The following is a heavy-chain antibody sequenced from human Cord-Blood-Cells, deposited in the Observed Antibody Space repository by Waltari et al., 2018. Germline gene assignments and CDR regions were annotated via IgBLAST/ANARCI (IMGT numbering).Heavy chain of an antibody. CDR1: GGSFSGYY. Sequence: QVQLQQWGAGLLKPSETLSLTCAVHGGSFSGYYWSWIRQPPGKGLEWIGEINHSGSTNYNPSLKSRVTISVDTSKNQFSLKLSSVTAADTAVYYCARGSIVVVPAAIRQAFDIWGQGTMVTVSS. CDR3: ARGSIVVVPAAIRQAFDI. CDR2: INHSGST. V-gene: IGHV4-34*01. D-gene: IGHD2-2*01. J-gene: IGHJ3*02.